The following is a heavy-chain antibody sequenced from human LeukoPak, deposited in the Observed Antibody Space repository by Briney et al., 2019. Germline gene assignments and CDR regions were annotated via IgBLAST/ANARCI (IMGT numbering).Heavy chain of an antibody. CDR3: ARGDRTGTTNWYFDL. CDR2: INHSGST. Sequence: SETLSLTCAVYGGSFSGYYWSWIRQPPGKGLEWIGEINHSGSTNYNPSLKSRVTISVDTSKNQFSLKLSSVTAADTAVYYCARGDRTGTTNWYFDLWGRGTLVTVSS. CDR1: GGSFSGYY. V-gene: IGHV4-34*01. D-gene: IGHD1-7*01. J-gene: IGHJ2*01.